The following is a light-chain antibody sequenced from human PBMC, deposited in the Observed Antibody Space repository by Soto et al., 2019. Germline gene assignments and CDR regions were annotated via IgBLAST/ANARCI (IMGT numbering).Light chain of an antibody. V-gene: IGKV3-20*01. Sequence: EVVLTQSPGTLSLSPGERATLSCRASQSVSDSHLAWYQQKPGQAPRLLISGVSNRATGTPDRFSGSGSGTDFTLTISSLEPEDFAVFYCHQYGISPPTFGPGTKVEI. CDR1: QSVSDSH. CDR2: GVS. CDR3: HQYGISPPT. J-gene: IGKJ1*01.